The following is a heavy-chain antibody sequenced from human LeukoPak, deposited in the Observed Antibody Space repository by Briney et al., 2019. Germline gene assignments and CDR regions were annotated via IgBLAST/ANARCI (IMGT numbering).Heavy chain of an antibody. CDR2: INPNSGGT. CDR1: GYTFTGYY. D-gene: IGHD1-1*01. V-gene: IGHV1-2*02. J-gene: IGHJ5*02. Sequence: ASVKVSCKASGYTFTGYYMHWVRQAPGQGLEWMGWINPNSGGTNYAQKFQGRVTMTRDTSISTAYMELSGLRSDDTAVYYCARDNRHGYNWNWFDPWGQGTLVTVSS. CDR3: ARDNRHGYNWNWFDP.